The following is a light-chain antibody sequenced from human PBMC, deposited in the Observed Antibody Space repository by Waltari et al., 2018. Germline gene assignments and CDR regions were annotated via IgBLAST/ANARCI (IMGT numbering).Light chain of an antibody. CDR3: SSYATTYSFV. J-gene: IGLJ1*01. V-gene: IGLV2-8*01. CDR1: SSDICAHTY. CDR2: DVS. Sequence: QSALTQPPSASGSPGQSVTIACTGTSSDICAHTYVSWYQQHPGKAPKHLIYDVSARPSGVPDRFSGSKSGNTASLTVSGLQAEDEADYYCSSYATTYSFVFGSGTRVAVL.